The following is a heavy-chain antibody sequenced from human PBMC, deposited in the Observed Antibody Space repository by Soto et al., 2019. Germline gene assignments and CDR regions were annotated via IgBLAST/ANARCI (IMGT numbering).Heavy chain of an antibody. CDR2: IYSGGNT. Sequence: EVQLVESGGGLVQPGGSLRLSCAASGFTVNSNYMSWVRQAPGKGLEWVSVIYSGGNTDYADSVKGRFTISRDSSKNTLDLQMNSLRAEDTAVYYCARERYFDYWGQGTLVTVSS. V-gene: IGHV3-66*01. J-gene: IGHJ4*02. CDR1: GFTVNSNY. CDR3: ARERYFDY.